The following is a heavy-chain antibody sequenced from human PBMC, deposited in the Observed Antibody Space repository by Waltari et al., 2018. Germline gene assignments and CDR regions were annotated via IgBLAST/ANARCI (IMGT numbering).Heavy chain of an antibody. CDR3: ARNYRDY. CDR2: ISGDGRIT. Sequence: EVQLVESGGGLVQPGGSLSLPCAASGFTFTNTWMHWVRQVPGKGLVWVSRISGDGRITHYADSVKGRFTISRDNAENTLYLQMNSLTVEDTAVYYCARNYRDYWGQGTLVTVSS. D-gene: IGHD3-16*02. V-gene: IGHV3-74*01. J-gene: IGHJ4*02. CDR1: GFTFTNTW.